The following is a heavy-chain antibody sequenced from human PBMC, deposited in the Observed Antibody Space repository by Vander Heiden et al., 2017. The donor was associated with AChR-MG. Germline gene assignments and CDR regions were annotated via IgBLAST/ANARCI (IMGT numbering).Heavy chain of an antibody. Sequence: QVQLQESGPGLAKPGGSVSSGSYYWSWIRQPPGKGLEWIGYIYYSGSTNYNPSLKSRVTISVDTSKNQFSLKLSSVTAADTAVYYCARLIVVVPAAGYNWFDPWGQGTLVTVSS. V-gene: IGHV4-61*01. D-gene: IGHD2-2*01. J-gene: IGHJ5*02. CDR2: IYYSGST. CDR1: GGSVSSGSYY. CDR3: ARLIVVVPAAGYNWFDP.